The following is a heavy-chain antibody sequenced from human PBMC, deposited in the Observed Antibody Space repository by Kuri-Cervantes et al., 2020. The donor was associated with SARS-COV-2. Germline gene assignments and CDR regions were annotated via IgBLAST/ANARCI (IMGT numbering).Heavy chain of an antibody. V-gene: IGHV4-39*02. Sequence: SETLSLTCTVSGGSISSSSYYWGWIRQPPGKGLEWIGSIYYSGSTYYNPSLKSRVTISVDTSKNQFSLKLSSVTAADTAVYYCARDSRSSYQVLLDRYYYSYMDVWGKGTTVTVSS. CDR2: IYYSGST. D-gene: IGHD3-3*01. CDR1: GGSISSSSYY. CDR3: ARDSRSSYQVLLDRYYYSYMDV. J-gene: IGHJ6*03.